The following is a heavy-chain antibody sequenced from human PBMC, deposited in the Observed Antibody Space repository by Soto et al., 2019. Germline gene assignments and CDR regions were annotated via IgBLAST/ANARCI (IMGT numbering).Heavy chain of an antibody. CDR1: GFTFSHYG. J-gene: IGHJ4*02. CDR2: ILLDGSNK. Sequence: QVQLVESGGGVVQPGRSLRLSCAASGFTFSHYGMHGVRQAPGKGLEWVAVILLDGSNKNYGDSLKGRFTVCRDNSNNTLYLQMNSMRVEDTAVYYCARDRDSSGYYLDSWGQGTLVTVSS. V-gene: IGHV3-30*03. D-gene: IGHD3-22*01. CDR3: ARDRDSSGYYLDS.